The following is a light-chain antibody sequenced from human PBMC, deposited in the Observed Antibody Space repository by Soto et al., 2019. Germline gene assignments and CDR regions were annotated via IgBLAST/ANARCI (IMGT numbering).Light chain of an antibody. CDR2: GTS. Sequence: EIVMTQSPASLSVSPGERATLSCRASQSVSGNLAWYQQKPGQAPRLLIYGTSTRATSIPARFSGSGSGTEFSLTISSLQSEDFAVYYCQQYHNWPPWTFGQGTKVEIK. CDR3: QQYHNWPPWT. J-gene: IGKJ1*01. V-gene: IGKV3-15*01. CDR1: QSVSGN.